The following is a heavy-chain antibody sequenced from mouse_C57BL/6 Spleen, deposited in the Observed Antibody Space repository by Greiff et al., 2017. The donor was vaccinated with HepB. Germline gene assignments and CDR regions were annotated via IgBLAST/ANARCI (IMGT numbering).Heavy chain of an antibody. CDR2: INPGSGGT. D-gene: IGHD1-1*01. V-gene: IGHV1-54*01. J-gene: IGHJ3*01. CDR1: GYAFTNYL. Sequence: QVQLQQSGAELVRPGTSVKVSCKASGYAFTNYLIEWVKQRPGQGLEWIGVINPGSGGTNYNEKFKGKATLTADKSSSTAYMQLSSLTSEDSAVYVCARDYYGWFAYWGQGTLVTVSA. CDR3: ARDYYGWFAY.